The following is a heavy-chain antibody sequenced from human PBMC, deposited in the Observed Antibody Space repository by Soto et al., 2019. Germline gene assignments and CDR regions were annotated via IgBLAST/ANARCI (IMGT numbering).Heavy chain of an antibody. Sequence: SETLSLTCTVSVDSIISSDFYWGWVLQPPGKGLEWIGSIFYLGSSYYNPSLKSRVTMSVDTSKNQFSLRLRSVTAADTALYFCARHSLALRKNNWFDPWGQGIMVTVSS. CDR3: ARHSLALRKNNWFDP. CDR1: VDSIISSDFY. D-gene: IGHD3-3*02. V-gene: IGHV4-39*01. CDR2: IFYLGSS. J-gene: IGHJ5*02.